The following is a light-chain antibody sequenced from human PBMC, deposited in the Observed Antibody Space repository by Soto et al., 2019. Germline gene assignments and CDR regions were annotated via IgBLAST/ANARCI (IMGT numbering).Light chain of an antibody. Sequence: AIQVTQSPSSLSATVGDRVTITCRTSQGIRSALVWYQQKPGKVPKLLIYAASTLQSGVPSRFSGSGSGRDFTLTISSLQPEDFATYYCLLDYSYFWAFGQGTKVDI. CDR1: QGIRSA. V-gene: IGKV1-6*01. CDR2: AAS. J-gene: IGKJ1*01. CDR3: LLDYSYFWA.